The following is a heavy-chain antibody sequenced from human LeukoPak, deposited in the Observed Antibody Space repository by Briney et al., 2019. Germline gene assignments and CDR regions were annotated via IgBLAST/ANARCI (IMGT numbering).Heavy chain of an antibody. CDR1: GGSISSYY. CDR2: IYYSGST. CDR3: ARMGILSHYGLDY. Sequence: SETLSLTCTVSGGSISSYYWSWIRQPPRQGLARIGYIYYSGSTNYHPSLKSRVTMSVDTSKNQFSLKLSSVTAADTAVYYCARMGILSHYGLDYWGQGTLVTVSS. J-gene: IGHJ4*02. D-gene: IGHD2-15*01. V-gene: IGHV4-59*08.